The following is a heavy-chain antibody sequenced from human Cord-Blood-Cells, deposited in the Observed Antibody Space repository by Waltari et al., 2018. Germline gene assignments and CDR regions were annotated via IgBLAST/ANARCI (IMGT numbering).Heavy chain of an antibody. Sequence: LKPSETLSLTCAVYGGSFSGYYWSWIRQPPGKGVEWIGEINHSGSTNYNPSLKSRVTISVDTSKNQFSLKLSSVTAADTAVYYCARWSSNYDILTGYPVFDYWGQGTLVTVSS. CDR3: ARWSSNYDILTGYPVFDY. CDR2: INHSGST. CDR1: GGSFSGYY. V-gene: IGHV4-34*01. D-gene: IGHD3-9*01. J-gene: IGHJ4*02.